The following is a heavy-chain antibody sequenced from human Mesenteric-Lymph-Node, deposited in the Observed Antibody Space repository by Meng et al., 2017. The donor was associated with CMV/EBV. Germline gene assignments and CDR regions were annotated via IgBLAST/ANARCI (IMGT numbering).Heavy chain of an antibody. V-gene: IGHV3-21*01. D-gene: IGHD2-2*02. CDR2: ISGGSSYI. CDR1: GFTFSSYS. CDR3: ARDDRCDTTSCYTDWFDP. Sequence: GESLKISCAASGFTFSSYSMNWVRQAPGKGLEWVSSISGGSSYIYYADSEKGRFTISRDNAKNSLSLQMNSLRAEDTAVYYCARDDRCDTTSCYTDWFDPWGQGTLVTVSS. J-gene: IGHJ5*02.